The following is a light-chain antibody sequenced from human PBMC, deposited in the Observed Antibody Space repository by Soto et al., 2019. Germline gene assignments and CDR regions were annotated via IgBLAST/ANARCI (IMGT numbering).Light chain of an antibody. CDR3: QQCYSIPLT. V-gene: IGKV1-39*01. Sequence: DIQMTQSPSSLSASVGDRVTITCRASQSISGYLNWYHQKPGKAPRLLIYAASSLQSGVPSRFSGSGSGTDFTLTISSLQPEDFATYYCQQCYSIPLTFGGGTKVETK. CDR1: QSISGY. CDR2: AAS. J-gene: IGKJ4*01.